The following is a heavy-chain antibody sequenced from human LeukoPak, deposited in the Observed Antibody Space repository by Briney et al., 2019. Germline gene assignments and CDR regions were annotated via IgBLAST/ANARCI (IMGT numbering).Heavy chain of an antibody. D-gene: IGHD5-18*01. CDR3: ATGGGYSAWDYFDY. CDR1: GFTFSSYA. J-gene: IGHJ4*02. Sequence: GGALRLSCAASGFTFSSYAMHWVRQAPGKGLEWVAVISYDGSSKYYADSVKGRFTISRDNSKNTLYLQMNSLRAEDTAVYYCATGGGYSAWDYFDYWGQGTLVTVSS. CDR2: ISYDGSSK. V-gene: IGHV3-30*04.